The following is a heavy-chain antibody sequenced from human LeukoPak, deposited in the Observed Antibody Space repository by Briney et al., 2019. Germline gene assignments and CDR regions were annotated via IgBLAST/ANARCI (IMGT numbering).Heavy chain of an antibody. CDR3: ARGLIGLLIWFDP. D-gene: IGHD3-22*01. CDR2: INPNSGGT. CDR1: GYTFTGYY. J-gene: IGHJ5*02. V-gene: IGHV1-2*02. Sequence: ASVKVSCKASGYTFTGYYMHWVRQAPGQGLEWMGWINPNSGGTNYAQKFQGGVTMTRDTSISTAYMELSRLRSDDTAVYYCARGLIGLLIWFDPWGQGTLVTVSS.